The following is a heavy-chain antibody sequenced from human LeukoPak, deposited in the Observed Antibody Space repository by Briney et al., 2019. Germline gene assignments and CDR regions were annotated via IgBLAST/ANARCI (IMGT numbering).Heavy chain of an antibody. CDR1: GYSFTSYW. CDR3: ARQMRDDFWSGPASPIDY. Sequence: GESLKISCKGSGYSFTSYWIGWVRQMPGKGLEWMGIIYPGDSDTRYSPSFQGQVTISADKSISTAYLQWSSLKASDTAMYYCARQMRDDFWSGPASPIDYWGQGTLVTVSS. J-gene: IGHJ4*02. D-gene: IGHD3-3*01. V-gene: IGHV5-51*01. CDR2: IYPGDSDT.